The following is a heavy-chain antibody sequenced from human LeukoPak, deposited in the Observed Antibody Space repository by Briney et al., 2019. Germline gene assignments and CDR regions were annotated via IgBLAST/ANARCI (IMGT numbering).Heavy chain of an antibody. V-gene: IGHV1-18*01. CDR1: GYTFTSYG. CDR3: ARDRRITMIVVNRYGPDY. D-gene: IGHD3-22*01. CDR2: ISAYNGNT. Sequence: ASVKVSCKASGYTFTSYGISWLRQAPGQGLEWMGWISAYNGNTNYAQKLQGRVTMTTDTSTSTAYMELRSLRSDDTAVYYCARDRRITMIVVNRYGPDYWGQGTLVTVSS. J-gene: IGHJ4*02.